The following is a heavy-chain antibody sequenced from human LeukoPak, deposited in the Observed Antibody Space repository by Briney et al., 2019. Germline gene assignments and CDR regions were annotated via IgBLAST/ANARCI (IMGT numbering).Heavy chain of an antibody. J-gene: IGHJ6*03. Sequence: GGSLRLSCAASGSTFDDYAMHWVRQAPGKGLEWVSGISGSGGSTYYADSVKGRFTISRDNSKNTLYLQMNSLRAEDTAVYYCAKGEAAAGIRLGYMDVWGKGTTVTVSS. D-gene: IGHD6-13*01. CDR2: ISGSGGST. CDR1: GSTFDDYA. CDR3: AKGEAAAGIRLGYMDV. V-gene: IGHV3-23*01.